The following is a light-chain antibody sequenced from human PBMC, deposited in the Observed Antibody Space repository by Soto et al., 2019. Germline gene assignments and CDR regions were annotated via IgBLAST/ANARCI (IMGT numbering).Light chain of an antibody. Sequence: QSALTQPPSVSGSPGQSVTISCSGTSSDVGTYNHVSWYQQAPGTAPKVMIYEVSSRPSGVPDRFSGSKSGNTASLTISGLQPEDEADYYCYSFTTSNTYVFGAGTKVTDL. CDR2: EVS. V-gene: IGLV2-18*02. CDR1: SSDVGTYNH. CDR3: YSFTTSNTYV. J-gene: IGLJ1*01.